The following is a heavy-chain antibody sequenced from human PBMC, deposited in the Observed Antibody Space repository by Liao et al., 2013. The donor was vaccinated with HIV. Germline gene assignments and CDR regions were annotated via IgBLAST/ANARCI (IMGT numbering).Heavy chain of an antibody. J-gene: IGHJ2*01. D-gene: IGHD2-15*01. CDR1: GDSVSRTNYF. CDR3: MAAGRRSGPTM. CDR2: ISYNGKS. V-gene: IGHV4-39*07. Sequence: QVQLQESGPGLVKAMGTLSLTCSVSGDSVSRTNYFWGWIRQTPGEGLEWIGTISYNGKSFYNLSLKSRITISWEESKNHFSLNLTSMTAADTGDYYCMAAGRRSGPTMWGRGTFVRVSS.